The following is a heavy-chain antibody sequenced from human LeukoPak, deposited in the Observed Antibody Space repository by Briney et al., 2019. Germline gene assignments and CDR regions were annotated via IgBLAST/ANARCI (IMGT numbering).Heavy chain of an antibody. J-gene: IGHJ5*02. CDR3: AKEQGYNYGVSPSWFDP. Sequence: PGGSLRLSCAASGFTLSTYAMSWVRQAPGKGLEWVSAISGSGGSTYYADSVKGRFTISRDTSKSTLYLQMSSLRAEDTAVYYCAKEQGYNYGVSPSWFDPWGQGTLVIVSS. D-gene: IGHD5-18*01. CDR1: GFTLSTYA. CDR2: ISGSGGST. V-gene: IGHV3-23*01.